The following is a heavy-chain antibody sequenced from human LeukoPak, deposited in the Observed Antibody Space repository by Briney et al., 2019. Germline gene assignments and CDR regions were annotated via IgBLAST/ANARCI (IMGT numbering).Heavy chain of an antibody. D-gene: IGHD2-2*01. Sequence: GGSLRLSCAASGFTFSSYSMNWVRQAPGKGLEWVSSISSSSSYIYYADSVKGRFTISRDNAKNSLYLQMNSLRAEDTAVYYCARGYCSSTSCYPPDPYDYWGQGTLVTVSS. CDR1: GFTFSSYS. J-gene: IGHJ4*02. CDR2: ISSSSSYI. V-gene: IGHV3-21*01. CDR3: ARGYCSSTSCYPPDPYDY.